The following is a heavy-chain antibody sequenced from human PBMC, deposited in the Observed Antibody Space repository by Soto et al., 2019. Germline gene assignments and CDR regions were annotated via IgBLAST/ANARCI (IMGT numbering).Heavy chain of an antibody. J-gene: IGHJ4*02. V-gene: IGHV4-4*07. CDR1: GGSIIGFF. CDR3: AREDHVGYFDY. CDR2: IYNSGNT. Sequence: SETLSLTGTVSGGSIIGFFWSWIRQPAGKELEWIGRIYNSGNTNYNPSLKSRVTMSLDMSENLFSLKLSSVTAADTAVYFCAREDHVGYFDYWGPGTLVTVSS.